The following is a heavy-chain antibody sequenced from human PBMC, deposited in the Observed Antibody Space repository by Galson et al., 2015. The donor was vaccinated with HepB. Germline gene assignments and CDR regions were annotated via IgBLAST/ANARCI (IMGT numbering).Heavy chain of an antibody. V-gene: IGHV3-30-3*01. D-gene: IGHD4/OR15-4a*01. J-gene: IGHJ5*02. CDR3: ARHFGAASSNNWFDP. CDR1: GFMFGDYS. Sequence: SLRLSCAASGFMFGDYSMHWVRQAPGKGLEWVAFITHDGSHIYYLDSVKGRFTISRDNSKNTLYLELSSLRPEDTAFYYCARHFGAASSNNWFDPWGQGTLVTVSS. CDR2: ITHDGSHI.